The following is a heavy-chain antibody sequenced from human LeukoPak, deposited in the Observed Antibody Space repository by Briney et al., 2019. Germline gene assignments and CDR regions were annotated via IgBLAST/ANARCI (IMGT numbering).Heavy chain of an antibody. J-gene: IGHJ4*02. Sequence: GGSLRLSCAASGFTVDDYPMQWVRQAPGKGLEWVSGISWNSGSIGYADSVKGRFTISRYNAKSSLYLQMNSLGAEDTALYYCAKEAPYGSGSDYPGHYFDYWGQGTLVTVSS. CDR2: ISWNSGSI. CDR3: AKEAPYGSGSDYPGHYFDY. D-gene: IGHD3-10*01. V-gene: IGHV3-9*01. CDR1: GFTVDDYP.